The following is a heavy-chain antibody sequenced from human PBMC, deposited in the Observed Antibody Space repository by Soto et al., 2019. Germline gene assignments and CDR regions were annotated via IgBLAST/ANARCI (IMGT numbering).Heavy chain of an antibody. D-gene: IGHD5-12*01. J-gene: IGHJ4*02. V-gene: IGHV4-39*01. CDR1: GGSISSSSYY. Sequence: QLQLQESGPGLVKPSETLSLTCTVSGGSISSSSYYWGWIRQPPGKGLEWIGSIYYSGSTYYNPFLKSRVTISVDTSKNQFSLKLSSVTAADTAVYYCARHHSRMVADFDYWGQGTLVTVSS. CDR3: ARHHSRMVADFDY. CDR2: IYYSGST.